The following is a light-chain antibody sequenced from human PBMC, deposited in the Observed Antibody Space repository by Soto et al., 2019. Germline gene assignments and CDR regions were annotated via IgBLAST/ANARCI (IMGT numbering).Light chain of an antibody. CDR2: GNS. Sequence: HSVLTQPPSVSGAPGQRVTISCTRSSSNIGAGYDVHWYQQLPGTAPKLLIYGNSNRPSGVPDRFSGSKSGTSASLAITGLQAEDEADYYCQSYDSSLSGYVFGTGTKVTVL. CDR1: SSNIGAGYD. J-gene: IGLJ1*01. V-gene: IGLV1-40*01. CDR3: QSYDSSLSGYV.